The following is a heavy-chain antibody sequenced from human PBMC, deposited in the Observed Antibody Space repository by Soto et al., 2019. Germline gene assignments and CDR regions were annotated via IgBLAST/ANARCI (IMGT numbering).Heavy chain of an antibody. D-gene: IGHD2-2*01. V-gene: IGHV1-3*01. CDR2: INAGNGNT. CDR1: GYTFTSYA. Sequence: QVQLVQSGAEVKKPGASVKVSCKASGYTFTSYAMHWVRQAPGQSLAWMGWINAGNGNTKYSQKFQGRVTITRDTSASTAYMELSSLRSEDTAVYYCARGSKDIVVVPAAHGGDYWGQGTLVTVSS. J-gene: IGHJ4*02. CDR3: ARGSKDIVVVPAAHGGDY.